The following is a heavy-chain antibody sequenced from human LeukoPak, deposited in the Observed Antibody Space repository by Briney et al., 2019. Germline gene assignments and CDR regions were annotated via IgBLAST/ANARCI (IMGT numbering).Heavy chain of an antibody. D-gene: IGHD3-3*01. CDR3: ARAHDFWNEDWFDP. CDR2: LNPNTGGT. CDR1: GYSLTGYY. V-gene: IGHV1-2*02. J-gene: IGHJ5*02. Sequence: ASVKVSCKASGYSLTGYYMHWVRQAPGQGLEWMGWLNPNTGGTNYAQKFQGRVTMTRDTSISTAYMELSRLKSDDTAVYYRARAHDFWNEDWFDPWGQGTLVTVSS.